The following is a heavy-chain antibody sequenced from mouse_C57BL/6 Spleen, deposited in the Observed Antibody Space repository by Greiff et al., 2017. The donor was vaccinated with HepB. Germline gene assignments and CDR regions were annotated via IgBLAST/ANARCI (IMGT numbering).Heavy chain of an antibody. D-gene: IGHD1-1*01. CDR2: SRNKANDYTT. CDR3: ARDAEEAYYYGSWYFDV. Sequence: EVQLVESGGGLVQSGRSLRLSCATSGFTFSDFYMEWVRQAPGKGLEWIAASRNKANDYTTEYSASVKGRFIVSRDTSQSILNLQMNALRAEDTAIYYCARDAEEAYYYGSWYFDVWGTGTTVTVSS. V-gene: IGHV7-1*01. J-gene: IGHJ1*03. CDR1: GFTFSDFY.